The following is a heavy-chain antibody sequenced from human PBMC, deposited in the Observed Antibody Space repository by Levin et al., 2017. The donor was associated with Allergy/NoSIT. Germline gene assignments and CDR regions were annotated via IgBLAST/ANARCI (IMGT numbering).Heavy chain of an antibody. CDR3: AREWELLSEYFYH. CDR1: GYTFTGYY. CDR2: INPNSGGT. J-gene: IGHJ1*01. D-gene: IGHD1-26*01. Sequence: PGGSLRLSCKASGYTFTGYYIHWVRQAPGQGPEWMGWINPNSGGTKYAQKFQGRVTMTRDRSISTAYMELSRLRSDDTAVYYCAREWELLSEYFYHWGQGTLVTVSS. V-gene: IGHV1-2*02.